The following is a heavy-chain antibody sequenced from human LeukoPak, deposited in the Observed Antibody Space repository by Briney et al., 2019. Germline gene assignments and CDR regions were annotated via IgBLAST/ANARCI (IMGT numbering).Heavy chain of an antibody. D-gene: IGHD4-17*01. CDR3: ASEYDYGGV. CDR2: ISYDGSNK. V-gene: IGHV3-30-3*01. J-gene: IGHJ4*02. CDR1: GFTFSSFA. Sequence: GGSLRLSCAASGFTFSSFAMHWVRQAPGKGLEWVALISYDGSNKYYADSVKGRFTISRDNSKNTLYLQMNSLRAEDTAVYYCASEYDYGGVWGQGTLVTVSS.